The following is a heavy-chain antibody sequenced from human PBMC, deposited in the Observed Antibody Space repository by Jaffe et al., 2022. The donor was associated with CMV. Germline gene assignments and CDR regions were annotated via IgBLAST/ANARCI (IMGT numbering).Heavy chain of an antibody. J-gene: IGHJ4*02. D-gene: IGHD5-12*01. V-gene: IGHV2-5*01. CDR3: AHSTEVGVATIDDPFDY. Sequence: QITLKESGPTLVKPTQTLTLTCTFSGFSLSTSGVGVGWIRQPPGKALEWLALIYWNDDKRYSPSLKSRLTITKDTSKNQVVLTMTNMDPVDTATYYCAHSTEVGVATIDDPFDYWGQGTLVTVSS. CDR1: GFSLSTSGVG. CDR2: IYWNDDK.